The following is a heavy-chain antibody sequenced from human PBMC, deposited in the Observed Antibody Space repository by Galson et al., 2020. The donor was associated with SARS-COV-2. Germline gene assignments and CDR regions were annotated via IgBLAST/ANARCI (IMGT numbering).Heavy chain of an antibody. CDR2: ISAGGSST. CDR1: GFTFSGYA. Sequence: TGGSLRLSCVASGFTFSGYAMNWVRQAPGKGLEWVSVISAGGSSTLYADSVKGRFTISRDNSKNMLYLQVNYLRAEDTAVYYCAKDTGYDRFNWFDFWGQGILVTVSS. V-gene: IGHV3-23*01. CDR3: AKDTGYDRFNWFDF. D-gene: IGHD5-12*01. J-gene: IGHJ5*01.